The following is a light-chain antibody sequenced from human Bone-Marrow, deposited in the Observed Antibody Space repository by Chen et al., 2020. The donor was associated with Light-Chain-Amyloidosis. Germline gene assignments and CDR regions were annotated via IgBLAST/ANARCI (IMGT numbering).Light chain of an antibody. CDR1: QTISSNY. Sequence: EIVLTQSPGTLSLSPGEGANLSCRASQTISSNYLTWYQQKFGQAPRLLIYGSSSRATGIPDRFTGSGSETDFTLTINRLEPEDVAMYYCQQYGTSPLTFGGGTKVEIK. V-gene: IGKV3-20*01. CDR3: QQYGTSPLT. J-gene: IGKJ4*01. CDR2: GSS.